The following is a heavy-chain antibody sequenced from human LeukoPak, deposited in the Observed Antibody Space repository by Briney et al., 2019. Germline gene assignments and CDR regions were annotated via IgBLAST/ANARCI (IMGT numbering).Heavy chain of an antibody. CDR2: IYYSGST. D-gene: IGHD3-3*01. Sequence: SETLSLTCTVSSGFISTYYWSWIRQPPGKGLEWIGSIYYSGSTYYNPSLKSRVTISVDTSKNQFSLKLSSVTAADTAVYYCALGVVGVGDAFDIWGQGTMVTVSS. CDR1: SGFISTYY. J-gene: IGHJ3*02. CDR3: ALGVVGVGDAFDI. V-gene: IGHV4-59*05.